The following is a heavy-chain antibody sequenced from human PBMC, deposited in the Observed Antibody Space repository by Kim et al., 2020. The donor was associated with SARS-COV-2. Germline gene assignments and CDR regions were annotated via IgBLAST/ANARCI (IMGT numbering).Heavy chain of an antibody. CDR3: ARDTHYDFWSGPNWYFDL. Sequence: SETLSLTCTVSGGSISSYYWSWIRQPPGKGLEWIGYIYYSGSTNYNPSLKSRVTISVDTSKNQFSLKLSSVTAADTAVYYCARDTHYDFWSGPNWYFDLWGRGTLVTVSS. CDR2: IYYSGST. D-gene: IGHD3-3*01. J-gene: IGHJ2*01. CDR1: GGSISSYY. V-gene: IGHV4-59*01.